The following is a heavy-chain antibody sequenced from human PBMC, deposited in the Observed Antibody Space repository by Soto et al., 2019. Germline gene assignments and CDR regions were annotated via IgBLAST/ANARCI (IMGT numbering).Heavy chain of an antibody. J-gene: IGHJ4*02. Sequence: GSLRLSCAASGFTLSDYYMSWIRQAPGKGLEWVSYISSSGSIIYYADSVKGRFTISRDNAKNSLYLQLNSLRAEDTAVYYCARDLGYYASDGYFDYWGQGTLVTVSS. D-gene: IGHD3-22*01. CDR3: ARDLGYYASDGYFDY. V-gene: IGHV3-11*01. CDR1: GFTLSDYY. CDR2: ISSSGSII.